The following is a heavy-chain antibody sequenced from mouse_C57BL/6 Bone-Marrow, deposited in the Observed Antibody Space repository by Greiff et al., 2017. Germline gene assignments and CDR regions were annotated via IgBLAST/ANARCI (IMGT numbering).Heavy chain of an antibody. CDR3: ARPYYSNYWYFDV. Sequence: VQLQQPGAELVKPGASVKMSCKASGYTFTSYWITWVKQRPGQGLEGIGDIYPGSGSTNYNEKFKNKATLTVDTSSSTAYMQLSSLTSEDSAVYYCARPYYSNYWYFDVWGTGTTVTVSS. D-gene: IGHD2-5*01. CDR1: GYTFTSYW. CDR2: IYPGSGST. J-gene: IGHJ1*03. V-gene: IGHV1-55*01.